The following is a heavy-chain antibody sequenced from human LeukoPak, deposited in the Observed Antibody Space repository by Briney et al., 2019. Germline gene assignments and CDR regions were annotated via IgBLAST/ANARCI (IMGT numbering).Heavy chain of an antibody. V-gene: IGHV3-23*01. J-gene: IGHJ4*02. Sequence: AGGSLRLSCAASGFTFSSYAMSWVRQAPGKGLEWVSAISGSGGSTYYADSVKGRFTISRDNSRNTLYLQMNSLRAEDTAVYYCARGHIVGATAYFDYWGQGTLVTVSS. D-gene: IGHD1-26*01. CDR1: GFTFSSYA. CDR3: ARGHIVGATAYFDY. CDR2: ISGSGGST.